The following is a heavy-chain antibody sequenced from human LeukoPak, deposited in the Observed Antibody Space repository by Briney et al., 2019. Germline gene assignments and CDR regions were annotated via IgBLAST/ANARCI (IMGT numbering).Heavy chain of an antibody. CDR1: GYSFTSYW. CDR2: IYPGDSDT. Sequence: GESLKISCQGSGYSFTSYWIGWVRQMPGKGLEWMGIIYPGDSDTRYSPSFQGQVIISADTSISTAYLQWSSLRASDTAVYYCAREAEVEMGTITDYHYYMDVWGEGTAVTVSS. J-gene: IGHJ6*03. D-gene: IGHD5-24*01. CDR3: AREAEVEMGTITDYHYYMDV. V-gene: IGHV5-51*01.